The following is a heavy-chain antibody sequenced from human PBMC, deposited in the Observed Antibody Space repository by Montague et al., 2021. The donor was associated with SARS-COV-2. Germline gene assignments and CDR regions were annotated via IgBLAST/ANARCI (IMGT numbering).Heavy chain of an antibody. CDR2: LYTSGST. CDR1: GASVRTYY. Sequence: SETLSLTCTVSGASVRTYYWSWIRQSAGKKLEWMGRLYTSGSTYYNPSFESRVTMSLDTSKNLFSLNLSSMTAADTAVYYCARDGADYSFAYYHEMDVWGRGIAVTVSS. V-gene: IGHV4-4*07. CDR3: ARDGADYSFAYYHEMDV. D-gene: IGHD5-12*01. J-gene: IGHJ6*02.